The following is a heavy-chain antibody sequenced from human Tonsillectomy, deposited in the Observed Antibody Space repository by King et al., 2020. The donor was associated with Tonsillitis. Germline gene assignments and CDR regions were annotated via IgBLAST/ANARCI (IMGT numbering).Heavy chain of an antibody. CDR2: NNYSGST. Sequence: QLQESGPGLVKPSETLSLTCTVSGGSISSNNYYWGWIRQPPGKGLEWIGSNNYSGSTYYNPSLKSRVTISVDTYKNQFSLKLSSVTAADTAVYYCARQGSWGWYPIYYFDYWGQGTLVTVSS. V-gene: IGHV4-39*07. D-gene: IGHD3-16*02. CDR1: GGSISSNNYY. CDR3: ARQGSWGWYPIYYFDY. J-gene: IGHJ4*02.